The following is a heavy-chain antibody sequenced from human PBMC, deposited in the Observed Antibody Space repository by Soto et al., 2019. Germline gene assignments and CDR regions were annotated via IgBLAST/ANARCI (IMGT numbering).Heavy chain of an antibody. Sequence: KPSETLSLTCTVSGGSISSSSYYWGWIRQPPGKGLEWIGSIYYSGSTYYNPSLKSRVTISVDTSKNQFSLKLSSVTAADTAVYYCARLTVHDESGYYRRYYYYGMDVWGQGTTVTVSS. V-gene: IGHV4-39*01. CDR3: ARLTVHDESGYYRRYYYYGMDV. CDR2: IYYSGST. J-gene: IGHJ6*02. D-gene: IGHD3-3*01. CDR1: GGSISSSSYY.